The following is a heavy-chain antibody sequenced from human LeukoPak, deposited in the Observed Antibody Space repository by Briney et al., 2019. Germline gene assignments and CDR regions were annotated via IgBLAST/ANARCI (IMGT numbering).Heavy chain of an antibody. D-gene: IGHD5-18*01. CDR3: ARGGYSYYYFDY. CDR2: IIPILGIA. Sequence: SVKVSCKASGGTFSSYAISWVRQAPGQGLEWMGRIIPILGIANYAQKFQGRVTITADKSTSTAYMELSSLRSEDTAVYYCARGGYSYYYFDYWGQGTLVTVSS. J-gene: IGHJ4*02. CDR1: GGTFSSYA. V-gene: IGHV1-69*04.